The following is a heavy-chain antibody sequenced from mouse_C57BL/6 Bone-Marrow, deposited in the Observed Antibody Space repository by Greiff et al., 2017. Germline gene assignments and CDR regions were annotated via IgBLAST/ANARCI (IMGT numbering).Heavy chain of an antibody. CDR3: TEEDSNFYFDY. CDR2: IRLKSDNYAT. Sequence: EVQLVESGGGLVQPGGSMKLSCVASGFTFSNYWMNWVRQSPEKGLEWVAQIRLKSDNYATHYAESVKGRFTISRDDCKSSVYLQMNNLRAEDAGIYYCTEEDSNFYFDYWGKGTTLTVSS. J-gene: IGHJ2*01. CDR1: GFTFSNYW. D-gene: IGHD2-5*01. V-gene: IGHV6-3*01.